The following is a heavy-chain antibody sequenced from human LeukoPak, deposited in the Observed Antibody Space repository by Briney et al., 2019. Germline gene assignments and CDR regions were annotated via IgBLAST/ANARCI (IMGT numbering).Heavy chain of an antibody. D-gene: IGHD2-2*01. CDR2: ISGSGDAT. J-gene: IGHJ4*02. V-gene: IGHV3-23*01. CDR3: AKDVGYCGSTSCYFSY. CDR1: GFIFSTYS. Sequence: GGSLRLSCAASGFIFSTYSMSWVRQAPGKGLEWVSTISGSGDATYYAESVKGQFTISRDNSKNTLYLQMNSLRAEDTAVYYCAKDVGYCGSTSCYFSYWGQGTLVTVAS.